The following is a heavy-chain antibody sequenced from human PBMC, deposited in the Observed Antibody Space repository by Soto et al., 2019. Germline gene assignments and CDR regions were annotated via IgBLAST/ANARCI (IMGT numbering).Heavy chain of an antibody. CDR3: ARDQYDFRSGSYYYAMEV. CDR1: SDSMNSGGYY. D-gene: IGHD3-3*01. J-gene: IGHJ6*02. Sequence: PSETLSLTCSVSSDSMNSGGYYWSWIRQHPGKGLEWIGYIYSNGDTYYNPSLKSRVTISVDTSKNQFSLNLTSVTAADTAVYYCARDQYDFRSGSYYYAMEVWGQGTKVTVSS. CDR2: IYSNGDT. V-gene: IGHV4-31*03.